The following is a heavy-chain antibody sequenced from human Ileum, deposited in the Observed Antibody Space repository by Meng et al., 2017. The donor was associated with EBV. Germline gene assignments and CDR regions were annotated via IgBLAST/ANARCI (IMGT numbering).Heavy chain of an antibody. J-gene: IGHJ5*02. CDR2: ISAYNGNT. CDR3: ARDLPGGTKGTWLDL. V-gene: IGHV1-18*01. CDR1: GYIFNNYG. D-gene: IGHD1-14*01. Sequence: QVLLVKAGAEVKKPGASVKVSCKASGYIFNNYGVSWVRQAPGQGPEWMGWISAYNGNTNYAQNFQGRFTMTTDTSTSTAYMELRSLRSDDTAVYYCARDLPGGTKGTWLDLWGQGTLVTVSS.